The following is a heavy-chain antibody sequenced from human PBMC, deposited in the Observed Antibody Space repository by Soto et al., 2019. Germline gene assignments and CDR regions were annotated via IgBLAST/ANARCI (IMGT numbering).Heavy chain of an antibody. CDR3: ARASGEIIVVVPAAISFDY. Sequence: PSETLSLTCPLSGASLTRSYWSWIRPPPGKGLEWIGFIYYSGSTNFNPSLKSRVTMSVDTARNQFSLQLTSVTAADTAVYYCARASGEIIVVVPAAISFDYWGQGTLVTVSS. V-gene: IGHV4-59*01. CDR2: IYYSGST. D-gene: IGHD2-2*01. CDR1: GASLTRSY. J-gene: IGHJ4*02.